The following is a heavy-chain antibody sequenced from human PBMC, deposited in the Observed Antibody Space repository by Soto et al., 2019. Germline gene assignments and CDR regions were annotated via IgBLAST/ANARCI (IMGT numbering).Heavy chain of an antibody. CDR2: ISYDGSNK. Sequence: QVQLVESGGGVVQPGRSLRLSCAASGFTFSSYGMHWVRQAPGKGLEWVAVISYDGSNKYYADPVKGRFTISDDHSKNTLCLPTNRARAEDTAVYYCDIDKRGNWGRGTLLAVSS. CDR3: DIDKRGN. CDR1: GFTFSSYG. J-gene: IGHJ4*02. V-gene: IGHV3-30*03. D-gene: IGHD3-10*01.